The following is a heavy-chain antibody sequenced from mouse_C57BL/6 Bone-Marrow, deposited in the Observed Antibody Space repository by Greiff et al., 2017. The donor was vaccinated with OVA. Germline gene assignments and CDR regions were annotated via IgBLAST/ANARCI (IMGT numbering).Heavy chain of an antibody. D-gene: IGHD2-10*01. CDR2: ISSGSSTI. V-gene: IGHV5-17*01. Sequence: EVQLVESGGGLVKPGGSLKLSCAASGFTFSDYGMHWVRPAPETGLEWVAYISSGSSTIYYADTVKGRFTISRDNAKNTLFLQMTSLRSEDTAMYYCARPLLPDGDYWGQGTSVTVSS. CDR1: GFTFSDYG. CDR3: ARPLLPDGDY. J-gene: IGHJ4*01.